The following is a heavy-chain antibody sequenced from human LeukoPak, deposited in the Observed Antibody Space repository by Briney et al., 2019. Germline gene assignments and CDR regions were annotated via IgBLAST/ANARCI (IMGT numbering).Heavy chain of an antibody. V-gene: IGHV1-2*02. CDR3: ARLGGSSTAAAGTAY. CDR1: GYTFTAYY. Sequence: ASVRVSCKASGYTFTAYYIHWVRQAPGQGLEWMGWSDPNSGDPYYAQKFQGRVTMTRDTSISTAYMELSRLRSDDTAVYYCARLGGSSTAAAGTAYWGQGTLVTVSP. J-gene: IGHJ4*02. D-gene: IGHD6-13*01. CDR2: SDPNSGDP.